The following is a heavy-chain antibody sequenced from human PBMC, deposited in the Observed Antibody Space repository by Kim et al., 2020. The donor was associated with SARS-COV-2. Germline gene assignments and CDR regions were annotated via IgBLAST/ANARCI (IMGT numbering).Heavy chain of an antibody. CDR3: ARKGYSSSWKTYYGMDV. D-gene: IGHD6-13*01. J-gene: IGHJ6*02. Sequence: GGSLRLSCAASGFTFSSYAMHWVRQAPAKGLEWVAVISYDGSNKYYADSVKGRFTISRDNSKNTLYLQMNSLRAEDTAVYYCARKGYSSSWKTYYGMDVWGQGTTVTVSS. CDR1: GFTFSSYA. CDR2: ISYDGSNK. V-gene: IGHV3-30*04.